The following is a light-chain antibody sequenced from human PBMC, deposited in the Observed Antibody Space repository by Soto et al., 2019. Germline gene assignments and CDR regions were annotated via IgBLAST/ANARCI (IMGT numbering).Light chain of an antibody. V-gene: IGLV2-14*01. CDR1: SGDVGGYNY. CDR3: SSYISRTFVV. CDR2: EVS. Sequence: QSALTQPASVSGSPGQSITISCTGTSGDVGGYNYVSWYQRHPGKAPKLIIYEVSNRPSGVSDRFSAFKSGNTASLTISGLRVEDEADYYCSSYISRTFVVFGGGTKLTVL. J-gene: IGLJ2*01.